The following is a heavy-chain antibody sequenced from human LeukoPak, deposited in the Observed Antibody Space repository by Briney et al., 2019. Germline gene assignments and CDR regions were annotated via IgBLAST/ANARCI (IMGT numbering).Heavy chain of an antibody. D-gene: IGHD6-6*01. CDR3: AREYSSSPGRFDP. Sequence: ASVKVSCKASGYTFTGYYMHWVRQAPGQGLEWMGWINPNSGGTNYAQKFQGRVTMTRDTSISTAYMELSRLRSDETAVYYCAREYSSSPGRFDPWGQGTLVTVSS. V-gene: IGHV1-2*02. CDR1: GYTFTGYY. CDR2: INPNSGGT. J-gene: IGHJ5*02.